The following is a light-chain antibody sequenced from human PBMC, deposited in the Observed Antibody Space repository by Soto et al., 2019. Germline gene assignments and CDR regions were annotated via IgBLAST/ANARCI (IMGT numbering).Light chain of an antibody. CDR1: RSYVGGYNY. CDR3: SSYTSSSTYV. Sequence: QSVLTQPPPVPGPPGQSFTFPCPGTRSYVGGYNYVSWYQQHPGKAPKLMIYDVSNRPSGVSNRFSGSKSGNTASLTISGLQAEDEADYYCSSYTSSSTYVFGTGTKVTVL. CDR2: DVS. V-gene: IGLV2-14*01. J-gene: IGLJ1*01.